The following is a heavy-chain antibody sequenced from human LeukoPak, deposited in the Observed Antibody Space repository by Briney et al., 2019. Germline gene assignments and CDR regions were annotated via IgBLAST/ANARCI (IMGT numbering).Heavy chain of an antibody. D-gene: IGHD5-18*01. CDR2: IYYSGST. V-gene: IGHV4-59*01. Sequence: SETLSLTCTVSGGSISSYYWSWIRQPPGKGLEWIGYIYYSGSTNYNPSLTSRVTISVDTSKNHFSLKLSSVTAADTAVYYCASLQLKGDYFDYWGQGTLVTVSS. J-gene: IGHJ4*02. CDR1: GGSISSYY. CDR3: ASLQLKGDYFDY.